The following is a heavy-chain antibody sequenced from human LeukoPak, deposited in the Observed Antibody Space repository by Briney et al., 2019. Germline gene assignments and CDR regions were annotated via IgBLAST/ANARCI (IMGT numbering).Heavy chain of an antibody. CDR2: ISWNSGSI. V-gene: IGHV3-9*01. D-gene: IGHD3-22*01. Sequence: GGSLRLSCAASGFTFDDYAMHWVRQAPGKGLEWVSGISWNSGSIGYADSVKGRFTISRDNAKNSLYLQMNSLRAEDTALYYCAKANHYYDSSGYYWIGLYYFDYWGQGTLVTVSS. CDR1: GFTFDDYA. CDR3: AKANHYYDSSGYYWIGLYYFDY. J-gene: IGHJ4*02.